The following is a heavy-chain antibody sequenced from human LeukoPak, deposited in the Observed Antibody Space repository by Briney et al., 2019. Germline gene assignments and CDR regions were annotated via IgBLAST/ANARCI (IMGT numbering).Heavy chain of an antibody. V-gene: IGHV4-59*01. CDR2: IHYSGST. J-gene: IGHJ4*02. CDR1: RGSISNYY. Sequence: SETLSLTCTVSRGSISNYYWSWIRQPPGKGLEWMGYIHYSGSTNYNPSLKSRVTISVDTSKNQFSLKLSSATAADTAVYYCARAQATYYYDSSGYYYGGYFDYWGQGTLVTVSS. D-gene: IGHD3-22*01. CDR3: ARAQATYYYDSSGYYYGGYFDY.